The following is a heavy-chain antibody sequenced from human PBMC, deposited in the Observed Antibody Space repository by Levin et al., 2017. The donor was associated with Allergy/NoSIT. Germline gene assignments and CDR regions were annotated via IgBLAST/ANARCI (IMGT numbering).Heavy chain of an antibody. V-gene: IGHV4-39*01. D-gene: IGHD2-15*01. J-gene: IGHJ6*02. CDR3: VRQDCRGGRCYFGSLDA. CDR1: GGSISSYYHY. Sequence: PSETLSLTCTVSGGSISSYYHYWGWVRQSPGKGLEWIGNIYYSGTTYYSPSLKRRVTMSVDTSNNQFSLKLSSVTAADTAMYYGVRQDCRGGRCYFGSLDAWGPGTTVTVYS. CDR2: IYYSGTT.